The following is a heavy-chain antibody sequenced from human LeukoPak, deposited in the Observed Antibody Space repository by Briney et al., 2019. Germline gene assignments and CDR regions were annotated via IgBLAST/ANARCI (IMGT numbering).Heavy chain of an antibody. CDR1: EFTFSNDA. Sequence: GGSLRLSCAASEFTFSNDARSWFRQAPGMGLELVSGISGGSDGTYYADSVKGRFTISRDNSKNTLYLQMNSLRTEDTAVYYCARVTFSSSWYYFDYWGQGTLVTVSS. V-gene: IGHV3-23*01. CDR3: ARVTFSSSWYYFDY. D-gene: IGHD6-13*01. CDR2: ISGGSDGT. J-gene: IGHJ4*02.